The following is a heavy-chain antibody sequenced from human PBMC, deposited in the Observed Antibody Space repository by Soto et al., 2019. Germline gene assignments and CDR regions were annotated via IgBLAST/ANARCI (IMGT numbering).Heavy chain of an antibody. Sequence: SVKVSCKASGFTFTSSAVQWVRQARGQRLEWIGWIVVGSGNTNYAQKFQERVTITRDMSTSTAYMELSSLRSEDTAVYYCAKMAYGFGELLPGLGYFDYWGQGTLVTVSS. J-gene: IGHJ4*02. V-gene: IGHV1-58*01. D-gene: IGHD3-10*01. CDR2: IVVGSGNT. CDR1: GFTFTSSA. CDR3: AKMAYGFGELLPGLGYFDY.